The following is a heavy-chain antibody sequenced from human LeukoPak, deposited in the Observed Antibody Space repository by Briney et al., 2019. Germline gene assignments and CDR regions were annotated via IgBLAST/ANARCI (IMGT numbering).Heavy chain of an antibody. CDR3: ALLTASSSDY. Sequence: GGSLRLSCVASGFTFINYAMIWVRQSPGKGLEWVSAISGSGANTYYADSVKGRFTISRDNSKNTLYLQMDSLRAEDTAVFYCALLTASSSDYWGQGTLVTVSS. CDR2: ISGSGANT. CDR1: GFTFINYA. V-gene: IGHV3-23*01. D-gene: IGHD2-21*02. J-gene: IGHJ4*02.